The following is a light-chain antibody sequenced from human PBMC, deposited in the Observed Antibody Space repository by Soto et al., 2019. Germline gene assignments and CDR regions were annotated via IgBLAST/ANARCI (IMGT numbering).Light chain of an antibody. V-gene: IGLV2-23*01. J-gene: IGLJ1*01. CDR1: SGYVGTYSL. CDR3: CLYVGATTYV. Sequence: QSALAQPASVSGSPGQSITISCTGASGYVGTYSLVSWYQQHPGKAPKVVIYEGHKRPSGVPDRFSGSTSVNTASLTISGLQTDDEADYYCCLYVGATTYVFGTGNKVTVL. CDR2: EGH.